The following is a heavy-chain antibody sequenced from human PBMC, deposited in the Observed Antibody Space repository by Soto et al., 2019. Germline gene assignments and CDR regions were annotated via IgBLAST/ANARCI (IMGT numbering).Heavy chain of an antibody. CDR3: ARELNPFHYGMDV. V-gene: IGHV3-7*01. CDR1: GFTFSTYW. CDR2: INQDGSEE. D-gene: IGHD2-21*01. J-gene: IGHJ6*02. Sequence: GGSLRLSCAASGFTFSTYWMSWVRQAPGKGLEWVANINQDGSEEYYVDSVKGRFTISRDNSKNSLYLQMNSLRAEDTAAYYCARELNPFHYGMDVWGQGTTVTVSS.